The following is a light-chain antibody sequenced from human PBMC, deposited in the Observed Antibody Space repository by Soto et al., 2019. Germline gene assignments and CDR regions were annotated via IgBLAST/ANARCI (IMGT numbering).Light chain of an antibody. V-gene: IGKV3-20*01. CDR3: QQYGSSPPWT. J-gene: IGKJ1*01. CDR1: QTVTSNY. CDR2: GAS. Sequence: IVLTQSPGTLSSSPGERATLSCRAIQTVTSNYLAWYQQKPGQAPRLLFFGASIRATGLPDRFSGGGSGTDFTLTISRLEPEDFAVYYCQQYGSSPPWTFGQGTKVAIK.